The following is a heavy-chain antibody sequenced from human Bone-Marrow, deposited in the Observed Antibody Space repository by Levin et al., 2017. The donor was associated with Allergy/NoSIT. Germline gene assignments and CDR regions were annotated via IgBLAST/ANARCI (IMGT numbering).Heavy chain of an antibody. D-gene: IGHD3-22*01. Sequence: ASVKVSCKASGYTFTNFDINWVRQATGQGLEWMGWMNPSSGNTGYAQKFQGRVTMTRNTSISTAYMELSSLRSEDTAVYYCARIFYDDSSGYNWFDPWGQGTLVTVSS. J-gene: IGHJ5*02. CDR3: ARIFYDDSSGYNWFDP. V-gene: IGHV1-8*02. CDR2: MNPSSGNT. CDR1: GYTFTNFD.